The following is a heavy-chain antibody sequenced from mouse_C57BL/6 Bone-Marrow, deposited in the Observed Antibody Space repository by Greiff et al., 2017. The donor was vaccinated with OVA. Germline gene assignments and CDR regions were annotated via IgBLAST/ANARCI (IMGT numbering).Heavy chain of an antibody. CDR3: ARSGGYYGSSYWYFDV. V-gene: IGHV3-6*01. Sequence: EVKLEESGPGLVKPSQSLSLTCSVTGYSITSGYYWNLIRQFPGNKLEWMGYISYDSSSNYHPSLKNRISIIRDTSKNQFFLKLNSVTTEDTATYYCARSGGYYGSSYWYFDVWGTGTTVTVSS. D-gene: IGHD1-1*01. CDR1: GYSITSGYY. CDR2: ISYDSSS. J-gene: IGHJ1*03.